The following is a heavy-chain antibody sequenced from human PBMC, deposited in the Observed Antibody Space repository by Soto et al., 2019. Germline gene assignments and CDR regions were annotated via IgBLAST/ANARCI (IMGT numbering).Heavy chain of an antibody. Sequence: QVQLVQSGAEVKKPGSSVKVSCKASGGTFSSYTINWVRQAPGQGLEWMGMIIPILGIANYAQKFQDRVTITADKSTSTAYMELSSLSSEDPAVYYCARGRGGRGDYWGQGTLVTVSS. V-gene: IGHV1-69*02. CDR3: ARGRGGRGDY. CDR2: IIPILGIA. D-gene: IGHD2-15*01. J-gene: IGHJ4*02. CDR1: GGTFSSYT.